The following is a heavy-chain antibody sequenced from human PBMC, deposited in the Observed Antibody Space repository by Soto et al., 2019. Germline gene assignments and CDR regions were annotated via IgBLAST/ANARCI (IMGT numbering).Heavy chain of an antibody. D-gene: IGHD4-17*01. CDR2: IYYSGST. CDR1: GGSISSGDYY. J-gene: IGHJ3*02. Sequence: QVQLQESGPGLVKPSQTLSLTCTVSGGSISSGDYYWSWIRQPPGKGLEWIGYIYYSGSTYYNPSLKSRATISLDTSKNQFSLKLSSVTAADTAVYYCARDGYGDYDAFDIWGHGTMVTVSS. CDR3: ARDGYGDYDAFDI. V-gene: IGHV4-30-4*01.